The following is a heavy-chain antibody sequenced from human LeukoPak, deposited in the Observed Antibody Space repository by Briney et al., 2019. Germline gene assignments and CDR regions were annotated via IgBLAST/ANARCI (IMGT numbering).Heavy chain of an antibody. CDR3: ARSLRWLHYLDY. CDR1: GYTFTSYA. CDR2: INAGNGNT. J-gene: IGHJ4*02. D-gene: IGHD4-23*01. Sequence: RASVKVSCKASGYTFTSYAMHWVRQAPGQRLEWMGWINAGNGNTKYSQKFQGRVTITRDTSASTAYMELSSLRSEDTAVYYCARSLRWLHYLDYWGQGTLVTVSS. V-gene: IGHV1-3*01.